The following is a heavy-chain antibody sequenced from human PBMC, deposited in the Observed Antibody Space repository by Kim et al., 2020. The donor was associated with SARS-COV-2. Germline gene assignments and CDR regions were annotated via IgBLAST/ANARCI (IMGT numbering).Heavy chain of an antibody. Sequence: GGSLRLSCTTSGIAVSTNLVAWVRQAPGKGLEWVSVLYRDGSPYYTDSAEGRFTVHRDNSKNTVLLQMDSLGVDDTALYYCATVHRSLDYYYAMDVWGQGTTVTVSS. CDR3: ATVHRSLDYYYAMDV. V-gene: IGHV3-53*01. J-gene: IGHJ6*02. D-gene: IGHD3-10*01. CDR1: GIAVSTNL. CDR2: LYRDGSP.